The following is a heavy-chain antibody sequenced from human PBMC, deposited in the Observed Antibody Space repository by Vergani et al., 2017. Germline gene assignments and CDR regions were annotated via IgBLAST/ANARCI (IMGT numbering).Heavy chain of an antibody. CDR1: GFTFTSSA. V-gene: IGHV1-58*02. Sequence: QMQLVQSGPEVKKPGTSVKVSCKASGFTFTSSAMQWVRQARGQGLEWIGWIVVGSGNTNYAQKFQERVTITRDMSTSTAYMELSSLRSEDTAVYYCAAPIELMVYAIPPDYYYGMDVWGQGTTVTVSS. D-gene: IGHD2-8*01. CDR3: AAPIELMVYAIPPDYYYGMDV. J-gene: IGHJ6*02. CDR2: IVVGSGNT.